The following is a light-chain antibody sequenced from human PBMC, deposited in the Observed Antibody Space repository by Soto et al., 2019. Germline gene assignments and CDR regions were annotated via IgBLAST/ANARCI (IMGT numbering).Light chain of an antibody. Sequence: QLVLTQSPSASASLGASVKLTCTLSSGHSSYAIAWHQQQPEKGPRYLMKLNSDGSHNKGDGIPDRFSGSSSGAERYLTISSLQSEDEADYCCQTWGTDFSVVFGGGTKLTVL. V-gene: IGLV4-69*01. J-gene: IGLJ2*01. CDR1: SGHSSYA. CDR3: QTWGTDFSVV. CDR2: LNSDGSH.